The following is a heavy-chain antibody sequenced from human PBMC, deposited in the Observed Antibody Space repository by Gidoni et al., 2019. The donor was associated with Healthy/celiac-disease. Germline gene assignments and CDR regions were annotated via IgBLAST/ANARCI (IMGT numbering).Heavy chain of an antibody. Sequence: QVQLVESGGGVVQPGRSLRLSCAASGFTFSSYGMHWVRQAPGKGLEWVAVIWYDGSNKYYADSVKGRFTISRDKSKNTLYLQMNSLRAEDTAVYYCARAFQGVIIGKPHNWFDPWGQGTLVTVSS. CDR1: GFTFSSYG. D-gene: IGHD3-10*01. V-gene: IGHV3-33*01. CDR2: IWYDGSNK. CDR3: ARAFQGVIIGKPHNWFDP. J-gene: IGHJ5*02.